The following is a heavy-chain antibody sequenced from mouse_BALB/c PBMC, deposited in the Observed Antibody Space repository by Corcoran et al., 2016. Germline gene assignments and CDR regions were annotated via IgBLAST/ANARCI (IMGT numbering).Heavy chain of an antibody. CDR2: INTETGEP. CDR3: ARIYGYGFAY. CDR1: GYTFTDYS. Sequence: QIQLVQSGPELKKPGETVKISCKASGYTFTDYSMHWVKQAPGKGLKWMGWINTETGEPTYADDFKGRLAFSLETSASTVYLQINNLKNEDTATYVCARIYGYGFAYWGQGTLVTVSA. J-gene: IGHJ3*01. V-gene: IGHV9-2-1*01. D-gene: IGHD2-2*01.